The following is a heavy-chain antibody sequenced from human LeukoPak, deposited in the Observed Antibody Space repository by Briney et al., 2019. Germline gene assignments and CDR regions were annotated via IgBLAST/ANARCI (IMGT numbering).Heavy chain of an antibody. CDR2: ISGSGGDT. Sequence: PGGSLRVSCAASGCIFSNHDMSWVRQAPGKGLEGVSAISGSGGDTTYAGSVKGRFTIPIDNSKNTVHLHMHSLRAEDTAVYYCVRVDYTFGYCSGSSCRFKWFDPWGQGTLVAVSS. CDR1: GCIFSNHD. V-gene: IGHV3-23*01. CDR3: VRVDYTFGYCSGSSCRFKWFDP. J-gene: IGHJ5*02. D-gene: IGHD2-2*03.